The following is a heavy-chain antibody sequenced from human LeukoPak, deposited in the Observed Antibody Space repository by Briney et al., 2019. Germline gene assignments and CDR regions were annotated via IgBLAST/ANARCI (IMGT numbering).Heavy chain of an antibody. V-gene: IGHV3-30*03. CDR1: EFTFSRHG. CDR2: ISNDGSRK. Sequence: GGSQRLSCAPSEFTFSRHGMHWVRQAPGKGLEWVAIISNDGSRKYYAHSVEGRFTISRDNSKNTLYLQMDSLRAEDTAVYYCARDRAWNYFDYWGQGTLVTVSS. CDR3: ARDRAWNYFDY. D-gene: IGHD3-3*01. J-gene: IGHJ4*02.